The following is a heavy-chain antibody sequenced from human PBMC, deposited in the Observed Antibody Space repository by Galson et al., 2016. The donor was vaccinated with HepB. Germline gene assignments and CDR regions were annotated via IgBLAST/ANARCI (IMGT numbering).Heavy chain of an antibody. Sequence: SLRLSCAASGFTFSSYAMHWVRQAPGKGLEWVAVISYDGSKKYYADSTKGRFTISRDNSKNTLYLQMNSLRAEDTAVYYCAKNDVLTVYSALAYWGHGTLRTVSS. CDR3: AKNDVLTVYSALAY. CDR1: GFTFSSYA. V-gene: IGHV3-30*18. D-gene: IGHD3-9*01. CDR2: ISYDGSKK. J-gene: IGHJ4*01.